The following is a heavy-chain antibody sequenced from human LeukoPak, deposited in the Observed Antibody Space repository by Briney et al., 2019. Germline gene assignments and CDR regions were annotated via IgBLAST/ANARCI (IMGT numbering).Heavy chain of an antibody. CDR1: GFTFGDYA. CDR3: ARGESYRFDY. CDR2: MSYDGSKI. D-gene: IGHD3-16*01. V-gene: IGHV3-30-3*01. Sequence: PGGSLRLSCAASGFTFGDYAMHWVRQAPGKGLEWVSVMSYDGSKIYYADSVKGRFTISRDNSKNTLYLQMGSLRAEVTAVYYCARGESYRFDYWGQGTLVTVSS. J-gene: IGHJ4*02.